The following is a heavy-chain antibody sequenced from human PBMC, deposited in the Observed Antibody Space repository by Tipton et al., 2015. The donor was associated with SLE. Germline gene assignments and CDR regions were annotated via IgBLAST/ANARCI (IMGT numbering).Heavy chain of an antibody. D-gene: IGHD1-7*01. CDR2: ISGSGGST. CDR1: GFTFGSYA. Sequence: SLRLSCAASGFTFGSYAMSWVRQAPGKGLEWVSAISGSGGSTYYADSVKGRFTISRDNSKNTLYLQMNSLRAEDTAVYYCAKDQGTTNAFDIWGQGTMVTVSS. CDR3: AKDQGTTNAFDI. J-gene: IGHJ3*02. V-gene: IGHV3-23*01.